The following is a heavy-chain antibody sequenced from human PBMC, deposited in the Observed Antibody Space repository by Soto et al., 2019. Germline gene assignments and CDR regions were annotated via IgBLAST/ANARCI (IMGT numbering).Heavy chain of an antibody. CDR3: AKGGYTGYDPLFYY. CDR1: GYTFTSYA. D-gene: IGHD5-12*01. V-gene: IGHV1-3*01. J-gene: IGHJ4*02. Sequence: ASVKVSCKASGYTFTSYAMHWVRQAPGQRLEWMGWINAGNGNTKYSQKFQGRVTITRDTSASTAYMELSSLRAEDTSVYYCAKGGYTGYDPLFYYWGQGTLVTVSS. CDR2: INAGNGNT.